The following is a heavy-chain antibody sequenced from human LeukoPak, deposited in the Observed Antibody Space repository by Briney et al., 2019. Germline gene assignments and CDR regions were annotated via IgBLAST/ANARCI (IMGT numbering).Heavy chain of an antibody. CDR2: INPSGGST. J-gene: IGHJ6*02. CDR1: GYTFTSYY. Sequence: ASVKVSCKASGYTFTSYYMHWVRQAPGQGLEWMGIINPSGGSTSYAQKFQGRVTMTRDTSTSTVYMELSSLRSEDTAVYYCAREWLELQQGRFHYGMDVWGQGTTVTVSS. V-gene: IGHV1-46*01. D-gene: IGHD1-7*01. CDR3: AREWLELQQGRFHYGMDV.